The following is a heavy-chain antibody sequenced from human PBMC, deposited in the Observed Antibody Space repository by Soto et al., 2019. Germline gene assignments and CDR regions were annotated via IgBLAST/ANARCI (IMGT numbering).Heavy chain of an antibody. V-gene: IGHV4-31*03. CDR2: IYYSGST. Sequence: SETLSLTCTVSGGSISSGGYYWSWIRQHPGKGLEWIGYIYYSGSTYYNPSLKSRVTTSVDTSRNQFSLKPASVTAADTAVYYCASQKLDVPAYFDYWGQGTLVTVSS. CDR1: GGSISSGGYY. D-gene: IGHD6-13*01. CDR3: ASQKLDVPAYFDY. J-gene: IGHJ4*02.